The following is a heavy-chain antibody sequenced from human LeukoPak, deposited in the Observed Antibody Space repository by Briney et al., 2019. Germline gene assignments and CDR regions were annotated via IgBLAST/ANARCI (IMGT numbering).Heavy chain of an antibody. Sequence: ASVKVSCKASGYTFTSYGISWVRQAPGQGLEWMGWISAYNGNTNYAQKLQGRVTMTTDTSTSTAYMELRRLRSDDTAVYYCARAAAGPDAFDIWGQGTMVTVSS. CDR3: ARAAAGPDAFDI. J-gene: IGHJ3*02. CDR1: GYTFTSYG. CDR2: ISAYNGNT. V-gene: IGHV1-18*01. D-gene: IGHD6-13*01.